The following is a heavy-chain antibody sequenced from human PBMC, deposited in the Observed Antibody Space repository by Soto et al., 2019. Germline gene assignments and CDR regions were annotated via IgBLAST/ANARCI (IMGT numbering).Heavy chain of an antibody. D-gene: IGHD2-15*01. Sequence: EVQLLESGGGLVQPGGSLRLSCAASGFTFSSYAMSWVRQAPGKGLEWVSAISGSGGSTYYADSVKGRFTISRDNSKNTLYLQMNSLRAEDTAVYYCAKDRFDIVVVVAACLDIWGQGTMVTVSS. CDR1: GFTFSSYA. V-gene: IGHV3-23*01. CDR3: AKDRFDIVVVVAACLDI. CDR2: ISGSGGST. J-gene: IGHJ3*02.